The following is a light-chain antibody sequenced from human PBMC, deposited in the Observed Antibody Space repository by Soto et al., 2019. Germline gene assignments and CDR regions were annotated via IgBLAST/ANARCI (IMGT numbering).Light chain of an antibody. CDR2: EGD. J-gene: IGLJ3*02. CDR3: CSYAASSTV. Sequence: QSALTQPASVSGSPGQSITIACSGTSSDVGSYNLVSWYQQYSGKAPKLIIYEGDKRPSGVSNRFSGSKSGNTASLTISGLQAEDEADYYCCSYAASSTVFGGGTKVTVL. V-gene: IGLV2-23*01. CDR1: SSDVGSYNL.